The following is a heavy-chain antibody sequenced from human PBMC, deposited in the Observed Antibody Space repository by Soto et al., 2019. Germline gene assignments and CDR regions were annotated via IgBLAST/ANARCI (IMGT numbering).Heavy chain of an antibody. Sequence: SETLSLTCAVYGGSFSGYYWSWIRQPPGKGLEWIWEINHSGSTNYNPSLKSRVTISVDRSKNQFSLKLSSVTAADTAVYYCARGGGYCISTSCSRSCFDPWGQGTLVTVSS. D-gene: IGHD2-2*01. J-gene: IGHJ5*02. V-gene: IGHV4-34*01. CDR3: ARGGGYCISTSCSRSCFDP. CDR1: GGSFSGYY. CDR2: INHSGST.